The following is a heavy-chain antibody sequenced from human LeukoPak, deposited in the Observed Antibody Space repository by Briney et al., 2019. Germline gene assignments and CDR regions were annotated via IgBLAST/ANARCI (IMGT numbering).Heavy chain of an antibody. CDR1: GGSFSGYY. CDR2: INHSGST. J-gene: IGHJ4*02. D-gene: IGHD3-9*01. Sequence: SETLSLTCAVYGGSFSGYYWSWIRQPPGKGLEWIGEINHSGSTNYNPSLKSRVTISVDTSKNQFSLKLSSVTAADTAVYYCARGRPVLRYFDWLVFDYWGQGTLSPSPQ. CDR3: ARGRPVLRYFDWLVFDY. V-gene: IGHV4-34*01.